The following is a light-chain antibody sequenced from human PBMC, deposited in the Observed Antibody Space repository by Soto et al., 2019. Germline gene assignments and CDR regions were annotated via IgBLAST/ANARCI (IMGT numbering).Light chain of an antibody. V-gene: IGLV1-47*01. CDR3: AAWDASLRSHV. J-gene: IGLJ1*01. Sequence: QSVLAQPPSASGTPGQRVTMSCSGSSFSVGRNYVYWYQQLPATAPKLLIYANDQRPSGVPDRFSGSKSGTLASLAISGLRSEDEADYYCAAWDASLRSHVFGTGTKVTVL. CDR2: AND. CDR1: SFSVGRNY.